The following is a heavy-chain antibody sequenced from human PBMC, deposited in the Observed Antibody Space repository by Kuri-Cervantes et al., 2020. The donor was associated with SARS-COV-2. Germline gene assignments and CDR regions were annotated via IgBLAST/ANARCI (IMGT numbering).Heavy chain of an antibody. J-gene: IGHJ4*02. D-gene: IGHD6-19*01. CDR1: GFTFSSYG. CDR2: IRYDGSNK. CDR3: ANDRAAVAVELAPFDY. V-gene: IGHV3-30*02. Sequence: GGSLRLSCAASGFTFSSYGMHWVRQAPGKGLEWVAFIRYDGSNKYYADSVKGRFTISRDNSKNTLCLQMNSLRAEDTAVYYCANDRAAVAVELAPFDYWGQGTLVTVSS.